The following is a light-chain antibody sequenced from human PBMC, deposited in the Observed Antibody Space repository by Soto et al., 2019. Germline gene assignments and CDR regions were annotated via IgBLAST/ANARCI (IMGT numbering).Light chain of an antibody. CDR3: QQYNNWPPRAWT. CDR2: GAS. CDR1: QSVSSN. Sequence: EIVMTQSPATLSVSPGERANLSCRASQSVSSNLAWYQQKPGQAPRLLIYGASTRATGIPARFSGSGSGTEFTLTISSLQSEDFAVYYCQQYNNWPPRAWTSGQGTKVEIK. V-gene: IGKV3-15*01. J-gene: IGKJ1*01.